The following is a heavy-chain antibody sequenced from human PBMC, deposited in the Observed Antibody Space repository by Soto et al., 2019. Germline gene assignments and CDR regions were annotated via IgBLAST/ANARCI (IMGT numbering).Heavy chain of an antibody. V-gene: IGHV3-23*01. CDR1: GVSLWDFA. D-gene: IGHD3-10*01. J-gene: IGHJ6*02. CDR2: LDGAGGST. Sequence: WSLGISCVACGVSLWDFAMTGARHVQGSGLEWVASLDGAGGSTYYAESVRGRFSISRDNSQNTLFLQMKRLTVDDTAIYYCAAPRDEYGSGVSWFTYGMDIWGQGTTVTVSS. CDR3: AAPRDEYGSGVSWFTYGMDI.